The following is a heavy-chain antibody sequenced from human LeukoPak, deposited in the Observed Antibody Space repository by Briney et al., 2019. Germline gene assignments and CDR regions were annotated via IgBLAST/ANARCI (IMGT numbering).Heavy chain of an antibody. CDR3: ARGVYIAAAQYGY. D-gene: IGHD6-13*01. Sequence: SETLSLTCTVSGGSTSSYYWSWLRQPPGKGLEWIGYIYYSGSTNYNPSLKSRVTISVDTSKNQFSLKLSSVTAADTAVYYCARGVYIAAAQYGYWGQGALVTVSS. CDR2: IYYSGST. V-gene: IGHV4-59*01. J-gene: IGHJ4*02. CDR1: GGSTSSYY.